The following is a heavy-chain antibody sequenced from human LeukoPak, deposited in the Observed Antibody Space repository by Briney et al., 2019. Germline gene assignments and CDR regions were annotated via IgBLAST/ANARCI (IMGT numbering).Heavy chain of an antibody. V-gene: IGHV3-33*08. Sequence: GGSLRLSCAASGFTFSSYGMHWVRQAPGKGLEWVAVIWYDGSNKYYADSVKGRFTISRDNSKNTLYLQMNSLRAEDTAVYYCARVGGSSSSEAFYYGMDVWGQGTTVTVSS. J-gene: IGHJ6*02. D-gene: IGHD2-15*01. CDR2: IWYDGSNK. CDR3: ARVGGSSSSEAFYYGMDV. CDR1: GFTFSSYG.